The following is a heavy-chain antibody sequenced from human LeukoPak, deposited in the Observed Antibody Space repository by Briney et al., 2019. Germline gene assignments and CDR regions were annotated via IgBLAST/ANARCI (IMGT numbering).Heavy chain of an antibody. CDR2: ISGSGGST. CDR1: GFTFSSYA. V-gene: IGHV3-23*01. CDR3: TKANIAVAIFDP. J-gene: IGHJ5*02. Sequence: GGSLRLSCAASGFTFSSYAMSWVRQAPGKGLEWVSAISGSGGSTYYADSVKGRFTISRDNPKNTLYLQMNSLRAEDTAVYYCTKANIAVAIFDPWGQGTLVTVSS. D-gene: IGHD6-19*01.